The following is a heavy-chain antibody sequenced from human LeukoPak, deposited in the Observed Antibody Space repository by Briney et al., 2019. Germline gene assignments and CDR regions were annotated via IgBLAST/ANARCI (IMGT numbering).Heavy chain of an antibody. CDR3: ERASRDGYAY. Sequence: PLGSLRLSCAASGFTFRIYTMSSLRPTPGTGLRWVAYIGASDVSDVYYADSVAGRFTISRDDAKSSLYLQMNSLTAEDTGVYYCERASRDGYAYWGRGTPVSVSS. J-gene: IGHJ4*02. D-gene: IGHD5-24*01. CDR1: GFTFRIYT. V-gene: IGHV3-21*05. CDR2: IGASDVSDV.